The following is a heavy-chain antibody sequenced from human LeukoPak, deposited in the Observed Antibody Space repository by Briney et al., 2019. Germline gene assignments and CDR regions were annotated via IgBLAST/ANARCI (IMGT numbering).Heavy chain of an antibody. CDR1: GFTFSSYG. CDR2: ISYDGSNK. V-gene: IGHV3-30*18. Sequence: PGRSLRLSCAASGFTFSSYGMHWVRQAPGKGLEWVAVISYDGSNKYYADSVKGRFTISRDNSKNTLYLQMNSLRAEDTAVYYCAKGSHYDSSGYSVYWGQGTLVTVSS. J-gene: IGHJ4*02. D-gene: IGHD3-22*01. CDR3: AKGSHYDSSGYSVY.